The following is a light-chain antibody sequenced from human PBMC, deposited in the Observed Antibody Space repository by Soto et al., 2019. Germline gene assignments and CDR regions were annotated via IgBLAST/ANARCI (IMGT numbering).Light chain of an antibody. CDR1: QILLHSNGYNY. V-gene: IGKV2-28*01. CDR3: MQALQTWT. Sequence: DIVMTQSPLSLPVTPGEPASISCISSQILLHSNGYNYLDWYLQKPGQSPQLLIYLGSNRASGVPDRFSGSGSGTDFTLKISRVEAEDVGVYYCMQALQTWTFGQGTKVDI. CDR2: LGS. J-gene: IGKJ1*01.